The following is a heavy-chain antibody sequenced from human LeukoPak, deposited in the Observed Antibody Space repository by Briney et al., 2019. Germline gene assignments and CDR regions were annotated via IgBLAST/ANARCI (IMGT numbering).Heavy chain of an antibody. CDR3: AKDVNDYGDGGYFDY. J-gene: IGHJ4*02. Sequence: GGSLRLSCAASGFTFSSYGMHWVRQAPGKGLEWVAFIRYDGSNKYYADSVKGRFTISRDNSKNTLYLQMNSLRAEDTAVYYCAKDVNDYGDGGYFDYWGQGTLVTVSS. V-gene: IGHV3-30*02. CDR2: IRYDGSNK. D-gene: IGHD4-17*01. CDR1: GFTFSSYG.